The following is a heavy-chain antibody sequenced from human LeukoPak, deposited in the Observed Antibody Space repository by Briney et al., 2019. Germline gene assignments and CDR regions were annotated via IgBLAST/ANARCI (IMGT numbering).Heavy chain of an antibody. CDR1: GYTFTNYD. Sequence: ASVEVSCKTSGYTFTNYDISWVRQAPGQGLEWMGWISTYNRNTTYAQKLQGRVTMTTDTSTSTAYMELRSLRSDDTAVYYCARQVIVLVSPNYYYYYMDVWGKGTTVTVSS. J-gene: IGHJ6*03. CDR3: ARQVIVLVSPNYYYYYMDV. CDR2: ISTYNRNT. V-gene: IGHV1-18*01. D-gene: IGHD2-8*01.